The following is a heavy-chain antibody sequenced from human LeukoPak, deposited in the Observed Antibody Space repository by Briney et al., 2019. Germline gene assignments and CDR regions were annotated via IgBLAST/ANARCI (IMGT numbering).Heavy chain of an antibody. CDR3: ARLSGAGFSYYYYMDV. J-gene: IGHJ6*03. CDR2: INPNSGGT. Sequence: ASVKVSCKASGYTFTGYYMQWVRQAPGQGLEWMVWINPNSGGTNYAQKFQGRVTMTRDTSISTAYMELSRLRSDDTAVYYCARLSGAGFSYYYYMDVWGKGTTVTVSS. V-gene: IGHV1-2*02. CDR1: GYTFTGYY. D-gene: IGHD3-10*01.